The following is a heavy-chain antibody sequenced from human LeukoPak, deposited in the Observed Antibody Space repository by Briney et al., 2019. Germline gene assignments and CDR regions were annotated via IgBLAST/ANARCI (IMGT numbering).Heavy chain of an antibody. Sequence: GGALRLSCAASGFTFSSYSMNWVRQAPGKGLEWVSSISSSSSYIYYADSVKGRFTISRDNAKNSLYLQMNSLRAEDTAVYYCARAYDSSGYYYRWGQGTLVTVSS. CDR3: ARAYDSSGYYYR. D-gene: IGHD3-22*01. V-gene: IGHV3-21*01. J-gene: IGHJ4*02. CDR1: GFTFSSYS. CDR2: ISSSSSYI.